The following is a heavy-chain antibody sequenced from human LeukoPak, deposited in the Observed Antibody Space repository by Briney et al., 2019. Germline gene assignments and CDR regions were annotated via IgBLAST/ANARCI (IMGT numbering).Heavy chain of an antibody. Sequence: PSETLSLTCAVYGGSFSGYYWSWIRQPPGKGLEWIGEINHSGSTNYNPSLKSRVTISVDTSKNQFSLKLSSVSAADTAVYYCVRGNYYDYVWGSYRYYGYWGQGTLVTVSS. CDR1: GGSFSGYY. V-gene: IGHV4-34*01. J-gene: IGHJ4*02. D-gene: IGHD3-16*02. CDR2: INHSGST. CDR3: VRGNYYDYVWGSYRYYGY.